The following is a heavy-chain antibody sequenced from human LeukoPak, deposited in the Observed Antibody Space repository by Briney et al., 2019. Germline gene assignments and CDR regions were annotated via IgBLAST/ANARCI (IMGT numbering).Heavy chain of an antibody. J-gene: IGHJ4*02. Sequence: SETLSLTCTVSGYSISSGYYWGWIRQPPGKGLEWIGSIYHSGSTYYNPSLKSRVTISVDTSKNQFSLKLSSVTAADTAVYYCSRKRWFGELFLFDYWGQGTLVTVSS. CDR1: GYSISSGYY. V-gene: IGHV4-38-2*02. CDR2: IYHSGST. CDR3: SRKRWFGELFLFDY. D-gene: IGHD3-10*01.